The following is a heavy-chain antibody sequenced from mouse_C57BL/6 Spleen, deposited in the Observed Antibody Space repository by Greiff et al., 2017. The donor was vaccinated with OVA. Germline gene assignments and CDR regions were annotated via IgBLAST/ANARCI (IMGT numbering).Heavy chain of an antibody. J-gene: IGHJ2*01. CDR3: TRKGDYYYFDY. V-gene: IGHV1-15*01. CDR1: GYTFTDYE. CDR2: IDPETGGT. D-gene: IGHD1-1*01. Sequence: QVQLQQSGAELVRPGASVTLSCKASGYTFTDYEMHWVKQTPVHGLEWIGAIDPETGGTAYNQKFKGKAILTADKSSSTAYMERRSLTSEDSAVYYSTRKGDYYYFDYWGQGTTLTVSS.